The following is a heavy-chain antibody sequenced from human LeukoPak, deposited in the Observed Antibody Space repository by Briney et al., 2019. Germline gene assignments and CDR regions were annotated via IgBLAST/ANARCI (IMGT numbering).Heavy chain of an antibody. CDR3: ARHMEPDYDILTGYSTPDY. CDR2: IYYSGST. CDR1: GGSISSSSYY. J-gene: IGHJ4*02. V-gene: IGHV4-39*01. Sequence: SETLSLTCTVSGGSISSSSYYWGWIRQPPGKGLEWIGSIYYSGSTYYNPSLKSRATISVDTSKNQFSLKLSSVTAADTAVYYCARHMEPDYDILTGYSTPDYWGQGTLVTVS. D-gene: IGHD3-9*01.